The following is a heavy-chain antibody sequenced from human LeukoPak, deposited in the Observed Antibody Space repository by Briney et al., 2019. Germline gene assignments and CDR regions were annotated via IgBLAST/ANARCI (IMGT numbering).Heavy chain of an antibody. J-gene: IGHJ4*02. CDR2: ISSSGSTI. CDR1: GFTFSDYY. CDR3: ARDIEHAILDY. Sequence: NPGGSLRLSCAASGFTFSDYYMSWTRQAPGKGLEWVSYISSSGSTIYYADSVKGRFTISRDNAKNSLYLQMNSLRAEDTAVYYCARDIEHAILDYWGQGTLVTVSS. V-gene: IGHV3-11*01. D-gene: IGHD1-26*01.